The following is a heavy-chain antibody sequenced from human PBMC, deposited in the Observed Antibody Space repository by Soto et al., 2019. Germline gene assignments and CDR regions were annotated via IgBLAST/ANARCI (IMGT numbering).Heavy chain of an antibody. CDR1: GGSVSSGSSF. CDR2: ISPGWIT. V-gene: IGHV4-61*01. J-gene: IGHJ4*02. D-gene: IGHD3-22*01. Sequence: PSETLPLTCTVSGGSVSSGSSFCSWIRQPPGNSPDYIGYISPGWITNYSPSRRSRGIISGGTSRYQFSLKVTAVTAADTAVYYWARRRAPQNYFDSIGSSYPPYFDCWGPGILVT. CDR3: ARRRAPQNYFDSIGSSYPPYFDC.